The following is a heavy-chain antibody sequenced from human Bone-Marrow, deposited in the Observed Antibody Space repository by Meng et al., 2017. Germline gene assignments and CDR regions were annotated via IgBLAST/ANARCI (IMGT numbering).Heavy chain of an antibody. D-gene: IGHD1-26*01. CDR2: IHPKTGDT. CDR3: ASFMGGTTVPY. CDR1: GYTFSAYW. J-gene: IGHJ4*02. V-gene: IGHV1-2*02. Sequence: SVKVSCKASGYTFSAYWIHWMRQAPGQGLEWMGWIHPKTGDTKYAQKFQGRVTMTRDTSISTMYLELSSLRSDDTAVYYCASFMGGTTVPYWGQGTLVTVSS.